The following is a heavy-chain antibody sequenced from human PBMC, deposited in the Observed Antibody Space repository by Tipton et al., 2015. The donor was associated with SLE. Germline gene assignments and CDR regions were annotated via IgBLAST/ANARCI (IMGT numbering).Heavy chain of an antibody. V-gene: IGHV1-18*04. J-gene: IGHJ4*02. CDR2: ISAYNGNT. CDR3: ARKARTGVVVVAALDY. D-gene: IGHD2-15*01. Sequence: QSGPEVKKPGESLKISCKGSGYSFTSYGISWVRQAPGQGLEWMGWISAYNGNTNYAQKLQGRVTMTTDTSTSTAYMELRSLRSDDTAVYYCARKARTGVVVVAALDYWGQGTLVTVSS. CDR1: GYSFTSYG.